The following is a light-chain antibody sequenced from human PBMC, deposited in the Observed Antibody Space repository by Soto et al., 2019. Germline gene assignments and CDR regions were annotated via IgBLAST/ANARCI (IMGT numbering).Light chain of an antibody. CDR2: DAS. Sequence: EIVLTQSPGTLSLSPGERATLSCRASQSVSSSYLAWYQQKPGQAPRLLFYDASSRATGIPDRFSGSGSGTDFTLTISRLEPEDFAVYYCQQHGSSPYTFGQGTRLEIK. CDR1: QSVSSSY. CDR3: QQHGSSPYT. V-gene: IGKV3-20*01. J-gene: IGKJ5*01.